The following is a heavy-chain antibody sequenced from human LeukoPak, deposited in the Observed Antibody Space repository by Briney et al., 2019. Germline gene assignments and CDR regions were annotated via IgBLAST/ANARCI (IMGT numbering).Heavy chain of an antibody. CDR3: ARDGGDSSGWYYFDY. V-gene: IGHV4-39*07. J-gene: IGHJ4*02. CDR1: GGSISSGDYY. Sequence: SETLSLTCTVSGGSISSGDYYWGWIRQPPGKGLEWIGNIYYSGSTYYNPSLKSRVTISVDTSKNQFSLKLSSVTAADTAVYYCARDGGDSSGWYYFDYWGQGTLVTVSS. D-gene: IGHD6-19*01. CDR2: IYYSGST.